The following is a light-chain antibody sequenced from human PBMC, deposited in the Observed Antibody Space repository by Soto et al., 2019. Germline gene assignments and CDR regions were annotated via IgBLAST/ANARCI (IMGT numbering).Light chain of an antibody. Sequence: EVELTHSPATLSLSPGETATLYGRASQSVDKFLAWYQQRPGQPPRLLMFDSSNRATGVPVRFSGSGSGTVFTLTIESLEPEDSAVYYCQQRKHWPPITCGKGKRREIK. CDR3: QQRKHWPPIT. CDR1: QSVDKF. V-gene: IGKV3-11*01. CDR2: DSS. J-gene: IGKJ5*01.